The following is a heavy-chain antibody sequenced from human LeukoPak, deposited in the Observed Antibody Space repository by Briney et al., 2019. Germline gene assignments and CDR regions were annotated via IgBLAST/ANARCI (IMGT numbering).Heavy chain of an antibody. V-gene: IGHV3-23*01. J-gene: IGHJ4*02. CDR3: AKGTVTGYFPQYYFDY. CDR2: ISGSGGST. D-gene: IGHD3-9*01. CDR1: GFTFSSYA. Sequence: PGGSLRLSCAASGFTFSSYAMSWVRQAPGKGLEWVSVISGSGGSTYYADSVKGRFTISRDNSKNTLYLQMNSLRAEDTAVYYCAKGTVTGYFPQYYFDYWGQGTLVTVSS.